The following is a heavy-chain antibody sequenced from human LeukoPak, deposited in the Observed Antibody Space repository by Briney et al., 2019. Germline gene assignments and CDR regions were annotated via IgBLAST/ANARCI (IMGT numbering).Heavy chain of an antibody. V-gene: IGHV4-59*01. CDR2: IYYSGST. J-gene: IGHJ6*02. CDR1: GGSISSYY. Sequence: SETLSLTCTVSGGSISSYYWSWIRQPPGKGLEWIGYIYYSGSTNYNPSLKSRVTISVDTSKNQFSLKLSSVTAADTAVYYCARDRTTVAPYYYGMDVWGQGTTVTVSS. D-gene: IGHD4-23*01. CDR3: ARDRTTVAPYYYGMDV.